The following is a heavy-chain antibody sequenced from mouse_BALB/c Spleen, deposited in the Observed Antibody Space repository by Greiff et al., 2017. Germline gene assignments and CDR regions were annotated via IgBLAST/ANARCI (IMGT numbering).Heavy chain of an antibody. CDR1: GFTFSNYW. CDR2: IRLKSNNYAT. V-gene: IGHV6-6*02. D-gene: IGHD1-1*01. Sequence: EVMLVESGGGLVQPGGSMKLSCVASGFTFSNYWMNWVRQSPEKGLEWVAEIRLKSNNYATHYAESVKGRFTISRDDSKSSVYLQMNNLRAEDTGIYYCTAITTVVAKDFDVWGAGTTVTVSS. J-gene: IGHJ1*01. CDR3: TAITTVVAKDFDV.